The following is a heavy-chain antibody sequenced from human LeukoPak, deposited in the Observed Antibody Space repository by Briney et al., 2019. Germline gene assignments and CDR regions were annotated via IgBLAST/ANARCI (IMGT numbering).Heavy chain of an antibody. V-gene: IGHV1-2*02. D-gene: IGHD5-12*01. Sequence: GASVKVSCKASGYTFTGYYMHWVRQAPGQGLEWMGWINPNSGVTNYAQKFQGRVTMTRDTSISTAYMELSRLRSDDTAVYYCARDAGVGYDPGFDYWGQGTLVTVSS. CDR2: INPNSGVT. CDR3: ARDAGVGYDPGFDY. CDR1: GYTFTGYY. J-gene: IGHJ4*02.